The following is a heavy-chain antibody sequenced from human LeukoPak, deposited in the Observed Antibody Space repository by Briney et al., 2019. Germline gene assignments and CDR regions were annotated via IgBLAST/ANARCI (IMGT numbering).Heavy chain of an antibody. CDR1: GFTFSGSA. CDR2: IRSKANSYAT. Sequence: GGSLRLSCAASGFTFSGSAIHWVRQASGKGLEWVGRIRSKANSYATSSAASVKGRFTISRDDSKNTAYLQMNSLKTEDTAVYYCTRDYGVLFDYWGQGTLVTVSS. V-gene: IGHV3-73*01. D-gene: IGHD4-17*01. J-gene: IGHJ4*02. CDR3: TRDYGVLFDY.